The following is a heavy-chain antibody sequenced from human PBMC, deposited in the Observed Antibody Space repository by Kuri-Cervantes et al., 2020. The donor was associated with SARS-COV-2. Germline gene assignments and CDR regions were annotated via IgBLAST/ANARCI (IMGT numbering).Heavy chain of an antibody. D-gene: IGHD3-22*01. J-gene: IGHJ4*02. Sequence: ASVKVSCKASGYTFTSYGISWVRQAPGQGLEWMGWISAYNGNTNYAQKLQGRVTMTTDTSTSTAYMELRGLRSDDTAVYYCARVGYDSSGYYPHFDYWGQGTLVTVSS. CDR2: ISAYNGNT. V-gene: IGHV1-18*01. CDR3: ARVGYDSSGYYPHFDY. CDR1: GYTFTSYG.